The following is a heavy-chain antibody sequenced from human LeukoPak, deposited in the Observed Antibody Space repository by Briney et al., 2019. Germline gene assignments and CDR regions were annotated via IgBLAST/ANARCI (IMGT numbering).Heavy chain of an antibody. CDR2: ISGSGGST. D-gene: IGHD4-17*01. J-gene: IGHJ3*02. V-gene: IGHV3-23*01. Sequence: PGGSLRLSCAASGFTFSSYAMSWVRQAPGKGLEWVSAISGSGGSTYYADPVKGRFTIARDNSKNTLYLQMNSMRAEDTAVYYCAKEISPDYDDYLDAFDIWGQETMVTVSS. CDR1: GFTFSSYA. CDR3: AKEISPDYDDYLDAFDI.